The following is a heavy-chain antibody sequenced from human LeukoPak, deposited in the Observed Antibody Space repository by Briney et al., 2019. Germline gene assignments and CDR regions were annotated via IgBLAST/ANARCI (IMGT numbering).Heavy chain of an antibody. V-gene: IGHV4-31*03. CDR3: ARLAMVRGLDV. J-gene: IGHJ3*01. Sequence: SETLSLTCSVSGDSINSGGYYWNWIRQYPGKGLEWIGYIQYSGSTNYNTSLKSRVTISVDTSTTQFSLKMTSLTAADTAVYYCARLAMVRGLDVSGQGTMVIVSS. CDR2: IQYSGST. CDR1: GDSINSGGYY. D-gene: IGHD3-10*01.